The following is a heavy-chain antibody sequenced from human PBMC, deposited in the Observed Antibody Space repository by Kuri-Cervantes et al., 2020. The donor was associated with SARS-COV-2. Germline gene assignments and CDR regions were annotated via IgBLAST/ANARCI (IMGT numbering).Heavy chain of an antibody. CDR3: AKTHSRDTAMVSFDY. CDR1: GFTFSSYG. J-gene: IGHJ4*02. CDR2: ISGSGGST. V-gene: IGHV3-23*01. D-gene: IGHD5-18*01. Sequence: GESLKISCAASGFTFSSYGMHWVRQAPGKGLEWVSAISGSGGSTYYADSVKGRFTISRDNSKNTLYLQMNSLRAEDTAVYYCAKTHSRDTAMVSFDYWGQGTLVTVSS.